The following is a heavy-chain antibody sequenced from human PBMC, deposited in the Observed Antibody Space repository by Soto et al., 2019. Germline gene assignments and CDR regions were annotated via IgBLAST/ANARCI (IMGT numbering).Heavy chain of an antibody. CDR3: ARDQGVAAAGITWFDP. V-gene: IGHV4-4*07. CDR2: IHSSGST. CDR1: GASMNSYH. J-gene: IGHJ5*02. Sequence: QVQLQASGPGLVKPSETLSLTCTVSGASMNSYHWSWIRQPAEKGLEWIGHIHSSGSTNYNPSLKSRVTMSVDTSKNQFSLRLMSLTAADTAVYYCARDQGVAAAGITWFDPWGQGSLVTVSS. D-gene: IGHD6-13*01.